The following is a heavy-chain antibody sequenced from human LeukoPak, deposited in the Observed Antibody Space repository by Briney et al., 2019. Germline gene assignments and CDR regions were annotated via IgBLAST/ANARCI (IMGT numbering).Heavy chain of an antibody. CDR2: IIPIFGTA. CDR3: ANEGGWSHAFDI. D-gene: IGHD2-15*01. J-gene: IGHJ3*02. Sequence: GASVKVSCKASGGTFSSYAISWVRQAPGQGLEWMGGIIPIFGTANYAQKFQGRVTITTDESTSTAYMELSSLRSEDTAVYYCANEGGWSHAFDIWGQGTMVTVSS. V-gene: IGHV1-69*05. CDR1: GGTFSSYA.